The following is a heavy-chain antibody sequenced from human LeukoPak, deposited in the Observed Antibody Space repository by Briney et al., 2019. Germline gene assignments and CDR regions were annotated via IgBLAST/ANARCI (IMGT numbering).Heavy chain of an antibody. D-gene: IGHD1-1*01. CDR3: AKDHPGTTCFDY. Sequence: PGGSLRLSCAASGFTFSSYSMNWVRQAPGKGLEWVSSISSSSSYIYYADSVKGRFTISRDNSKNTLYLQMNSLRAEDTAVYYCAKDHPGTTCFDYWGQGTLVTVSS. CDR1: GFTFSSYS. J-gene: IGHJ4*02. CDR2: ISSSSSYI. V-gene: IGHV3-21*04.